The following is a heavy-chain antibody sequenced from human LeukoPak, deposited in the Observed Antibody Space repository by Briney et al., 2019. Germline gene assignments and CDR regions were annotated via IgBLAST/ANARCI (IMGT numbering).Heavy chain of an antibody. CDR1: GFTFDDYA. CDR2: INWNSGSI. V-gene: IGHV3-9*03. Sequence: GGSLRLSCAASGFTFDDYAMHWVRQAPGKGLEWVSGINWNSGSIGYADSVKGRFTISRDNAKNSLYLEMNSLRAEDMALYYCARERITIFGVVIMGGDFDYWGQGTLVTVSS. D-gene: IGHD3-3*01. J-gene: IGHJ4*02. CDR3: ARERITIFGVVIMGGDFDY.